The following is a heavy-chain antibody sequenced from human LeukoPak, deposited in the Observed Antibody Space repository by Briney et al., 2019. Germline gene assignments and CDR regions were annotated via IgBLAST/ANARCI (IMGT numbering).Heavy chain of an antibody. CDR2: LSGSGYNT. CDR3: AKDPYGTRYFDY. Sequence: PGGSLRLSCAASGFTFSSHALSWVRQAPGKGQRWAPFLSGSGYNTYYADSVKGRFTISRDNSKNTVYLQMNSLRAEDTAVYYCAKDPYGTRYFDYWGQGTLVTVSS. V-gene: IGHV3-23*01. J-gene: IGHJ4*02. CDR1: GFTFSSHA. D-gene: IGHD2-2*01.